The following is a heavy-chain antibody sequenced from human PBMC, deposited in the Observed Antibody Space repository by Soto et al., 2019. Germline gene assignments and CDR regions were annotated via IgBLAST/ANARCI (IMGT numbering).Heavy chain of an antibody. V-gene: IGHV3-11*06. Sequence: PRLSCAASGFTFSDYYMSWIRQAPGKGLEWVSYISSSSSYTNYADSVKGRFTISRDNAKNSLYLQMNSLRAEDTAVYYCARAVYDSSGYNWFDPWGQGTLVTVSS. J-gene: IGHJ5*02. CDR1: GFTFSDYY. D-gene: IGHD3-22*01. CDR3: ARAVYDSSGYNWFDP. CDR2: ISSSSSYT.